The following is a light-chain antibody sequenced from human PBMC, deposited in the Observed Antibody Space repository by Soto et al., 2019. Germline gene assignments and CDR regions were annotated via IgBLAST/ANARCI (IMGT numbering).Light chain of an antibody. V-gene: IGKV1-39*01. Sequence: IQMTQSPSSLSASVGDSVTVTCRASQSINIYLNWYQQKPGKAPTLLIYGASSLQSGVPSRLTGGGSRTDLTPTISSLQPEDFATYYFQQSYRSPYTFGQGTKLEIK. CDR1: QSINIY. CDR2: GAS. CDR3: QQSYRSPYT. J-gene: IGKJ2*01.